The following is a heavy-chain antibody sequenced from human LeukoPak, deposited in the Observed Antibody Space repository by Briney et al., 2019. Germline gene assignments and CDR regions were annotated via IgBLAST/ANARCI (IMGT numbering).Heavy chain of an antibody. CDR3: ARERAVAGLGLYYFDY. Sequence: GGSLRLSCAASGFTFSDYYMSWIRQAPGKGLEWVSYISSSGSTIYYADSVKGRFTISRDNAKNSLYLQMNSLRAEDTAVYYCARERAVAGLGLYYFDYWGQGTLVTVSS. CDR2: ISSSGSTI. J-gene: IGHJ4*02. V-gene: IGHV3-11*01. D-gene: IGHD6-19*01. CDR1: GFTFSDYY.